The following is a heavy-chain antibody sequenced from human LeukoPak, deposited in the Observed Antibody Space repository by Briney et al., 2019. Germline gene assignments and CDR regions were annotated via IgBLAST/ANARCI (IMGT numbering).Heavy chain of an antibody. V-gene: IGHV3-15*01. CDR2: IKNNGDGGTT. D-gene: IGHD3-10*01. CDR3: TPHGFRDLEY. CDR1: GFTFSNAW. Sequence: GGSLRLSCAASGFTFSNAWMSWVRQAPGKGLEWVGRIKNNGDGGTTDFAAPVKGRFSISRDDSKNTMYLQMNSLKIEDTAVYYCTPHGFRDLEYRGQGALVTVSS. J-gene: IGHJ4*02.